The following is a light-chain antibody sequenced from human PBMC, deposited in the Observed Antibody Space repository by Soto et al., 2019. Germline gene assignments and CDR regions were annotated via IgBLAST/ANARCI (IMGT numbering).Light chain of an antibody. J-gene: IGLJ1*01. Sequence: QSVLTQPPSASGTPGQRVTISCSGSSSNIGSNSVNWYQHLPGKAPKLLIYYSNQRPSGVPDRISGSKSGTSASLAISGLQSEDEADYYCAAWDDSLNGFYVFGTGTKLTVL. CDR1: SSNIGSNS. V-gene: IGLV1-44*01. CDR3: AAWDDSLNGFYV. CDR2: YSN.